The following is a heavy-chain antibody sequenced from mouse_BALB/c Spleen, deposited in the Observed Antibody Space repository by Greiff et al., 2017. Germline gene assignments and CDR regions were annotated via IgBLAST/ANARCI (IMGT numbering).Heavy chain of an antibody. CDR2: ISNGGGST. Sequence: EVQVVESGGGLVQPGGSLKLSCAASGFTFSSYTMSWVRQTPEKRLEWVAYISNGGGSTYYPDTVKGRFTISRDNAKNTLYLQMSSLKSEDTAMYYCARHGLRRYFDVWGAGTTVTVSS. CDR3: ARHGLRRYFDV. CDR1: GFTFSSYT. V-gene: IGHV5-12-2*01. J-gene: IGHJ1*01. D-gene: IGHD2-2*01.